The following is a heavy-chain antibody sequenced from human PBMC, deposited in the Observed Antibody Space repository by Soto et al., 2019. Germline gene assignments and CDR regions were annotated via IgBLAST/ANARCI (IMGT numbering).Heavy chain of an antibody. Sequence: GGSLRLSCAASGFTFSSYAMSWVRQAPGKGLEWVSAISGSGGSTYYADSVKGRFTISRDNSKNTLYLQMNSLRAEDMAVYYCAKDSLHAYCSGGSCYSAPFDIWGQGTMVTVSS. V-gene: IGHV3-23*01. CDR3: AKDSLHAYCSGGSCYSAPFDI. D-gene: IGHD2-15*01. CDR2: ISGSGGST. J-gene: IGHJ3*02. CDR1: GFTFSSYA.